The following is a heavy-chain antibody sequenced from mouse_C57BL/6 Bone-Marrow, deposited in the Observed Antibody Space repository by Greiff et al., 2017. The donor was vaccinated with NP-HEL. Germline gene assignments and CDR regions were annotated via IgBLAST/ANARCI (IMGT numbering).Heavy chain of an antibody. J-gene: IGHJ2*01. CDR2: ISYDGSN. CDR3: ARHFDY. Sequence: EVQLQQSGPGLVKPSQSLSLTCSVTGYSITSGYYCNWIRQFPGNKLEWMGYISYDGSNNYNPSLKNRISITRDTSKNQFFLKLNSVTTEDTATYYCARHFDYWGQGTTLTVSS. CDR1: GYSITSGYY. V-gene: IGHV3-6*01.